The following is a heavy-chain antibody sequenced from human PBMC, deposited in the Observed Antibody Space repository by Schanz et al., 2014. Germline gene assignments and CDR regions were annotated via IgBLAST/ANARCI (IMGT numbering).Heavy chain of an antibody. CDR1: GGSISSGVW. V-gene: IGHV4-4*02. CDR2: IFHSGTT. D-gene: IGHD2-21*01. J-gene: IGHJ3*01. Sequence: QVQLQQWGAGLVKPSGTLSLTCVVSGGSISSGVWWTWARQSPGKGLEWIGEIFHSGTTNYNPSLESRFTISVDKSKNQFSLILSSMTAADTAVYYCTRSTLWSYDVWGRGTMVIVSS. CDR3: TRSTLWSYDV.